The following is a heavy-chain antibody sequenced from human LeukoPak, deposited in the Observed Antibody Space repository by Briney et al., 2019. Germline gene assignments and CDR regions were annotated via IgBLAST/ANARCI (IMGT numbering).Heavy chain of an antibody. CDR1: GYTFTSYD. CDR3: ARDAHVLRFLEWLLSY. Sequence: ASVKVSCKASGYTFTSYDINWVRQATGQGLEWRGWMNPNSGNTGYAQKFQGRVTMTRDTSISTAYMELSRLRSDDTAVYYCARDAHVLRFLEWLLSYWGQGTLVTVSS. J-gene: IGHJ4*02. V-gene: IGHV1-8*02. CDR2: MNPNSGNT. D-gene: IGHD3-3*01.